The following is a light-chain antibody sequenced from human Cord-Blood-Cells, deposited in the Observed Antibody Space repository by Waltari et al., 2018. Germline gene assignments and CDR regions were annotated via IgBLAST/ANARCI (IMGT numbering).Light chain of an antibody. CDR3: QQYGSSPTWT. Sequence: ELVLTLSTGTLSFSPGERATLSCRASQSVSSSYLAWYQQKPGQAPRLLIYGASSRATGIPDRFSGSGSGTDFTLTISRLEPEDFAVYYCQQYGSSPTWTFGQGTKVEIK. J-gene: IGKJ1*01. V-gene: IGKV3-20*01. CDR1: QSVSSSY. CDR2: GAS.